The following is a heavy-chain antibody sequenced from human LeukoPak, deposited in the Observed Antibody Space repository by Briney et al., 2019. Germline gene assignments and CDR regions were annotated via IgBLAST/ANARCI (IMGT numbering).Heavy chain of an antibody. CDR3: SRSSIAVAWN. D-gene: IGHD6-19*01. CDR1: GFTFSSFW. V-gene: IGHV3-7*01. Sequence: GSLRLSCAASGFTFSSFWMTWVRQAPGKGLEWVANIKQDGSEKFYVDSVRGRFTISRDNAKNSLYLQMNSLRAEDTAIYYCSRSSIAVAWNWGQGTLVTVSS. CDR2: IKQDGSEK. J-gene: IGHJ4*02.